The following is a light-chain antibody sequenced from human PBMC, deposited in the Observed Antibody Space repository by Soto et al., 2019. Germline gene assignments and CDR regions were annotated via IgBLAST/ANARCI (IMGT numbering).Light chain of an antibody. J-gene: IGKJ1*01. V-gene: IGKV3-15*01. CDR1: QSISSN. Sequence: EIVMTQSPATLSVSPGERATLSCRASQSISSNLAWYQQKPGQPPRLLIYGASTRATGIPARFSGSGSGTEFTPTISSLQSEDFAVYYCQQYNWPPTWTFGQGTKVDI. CDR3: QQYNWPPTWT. CDR2: GAS.